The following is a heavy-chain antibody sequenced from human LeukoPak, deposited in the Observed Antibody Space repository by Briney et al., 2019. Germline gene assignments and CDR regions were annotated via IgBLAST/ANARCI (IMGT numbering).Heavy chain of an antibody. J-gene: IGHJ4*02. CDR2: INYSGTT. CDR3: AREYSSFEY. D-gene: IGHD5-18*01. V-gene: IGHV4-59*01. Sequence: WIRQSPXMGLEWIGYINYSGTTDYNPSLKSRVTISVDTSKNQFSLNLRSATAADTAVYYCAREYSSFEYWGQGILVTVSS.